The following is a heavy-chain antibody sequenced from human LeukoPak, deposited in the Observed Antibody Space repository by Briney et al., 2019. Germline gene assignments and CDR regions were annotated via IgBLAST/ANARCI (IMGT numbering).Heavy chain of an antibody. J-gene: IGHJ4*02. Sequence: HTGGSLRLSCVASGFTFSDYWMHWVRHVPGKGLVWVSRINTDMSSTVYTDSVKGRFTISRDNAKNTLYLQMNSLRAEDTAVYYCARDLSHCSGGRCYSAHFDYWGLGTQVTVSS. D-gene: IGHD2-15*01. CDR1: GFTFSDYW. V-gene: IGHV3-74*03. CDR2: INTDMSST. CDR3: ARDLSHCSGGRCYSAHFDY.